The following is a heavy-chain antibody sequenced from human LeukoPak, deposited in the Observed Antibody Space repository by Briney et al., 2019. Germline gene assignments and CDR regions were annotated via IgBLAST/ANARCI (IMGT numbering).Heavy chain of an antibody. J-gene: IGHJ4*02. CDR1: GFTFSSYA. CDR2: ISWNSGSI. Sequence: GGSLRLSCAASGFTFSSYAMSWVRQAPGKGLEWVSGISWNSGSIGYADSVKGRFTISRDNAKNSLYLQMNSLRAGDTAVYYCARGPPGDDLDYWGQGTLVTVSS. D-gene: IGHD2-21*02. CDR3: ARGPPGDDLDY. V-gene: IGHV3-20*04.